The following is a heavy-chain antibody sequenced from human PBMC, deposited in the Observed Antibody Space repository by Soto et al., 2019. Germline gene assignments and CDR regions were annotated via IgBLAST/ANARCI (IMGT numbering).Heavy chain of an antibody. CDR2: INPNNGNT. CDR3: TRTSDQDS. V-gene: IGHV1-8*01. J-gene: IGHJ4*02. D-gene: IGHD1-26*01. CDR1: GYTFTSYD. Sequence: QVQLVQSGAEVKKPGASVKVSCKASGYTFTSYDINCVRQSAGQGLEWMGRINPNNGNTAYAQKFQGRVTMTRNTSISTAYVELNSLRSDDTAIYYCTRTSDQDSWAQGTLVTVSA.